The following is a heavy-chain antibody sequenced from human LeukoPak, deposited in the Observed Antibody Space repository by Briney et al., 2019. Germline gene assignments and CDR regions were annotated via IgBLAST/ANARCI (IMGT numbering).Heavy chain of an antibody. D-gene: IGHD3-3*01. J-gene: IGHJ4*02. CDR2: ISAASHGI. Sequence: GGSLSLSCAASGFTFTVYSMTWVRQAPGKGLEWISHISAASHGIYYADSVKGRFTVSRDNAKNSVFLLLTSLRPEDTAVYYCARGEWHQDGIGYNRFDNWGQGALVTVSS. V-gene: IGHV3-48*01. CDR1: GFTFTVYS. CDR3: ARGEWHQDGIGYNRFDN.